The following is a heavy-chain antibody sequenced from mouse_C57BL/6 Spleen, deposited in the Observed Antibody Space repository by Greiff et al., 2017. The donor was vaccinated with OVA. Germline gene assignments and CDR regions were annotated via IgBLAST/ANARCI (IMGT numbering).Heavy chain of an antibody. CDR1: GYTFTSYW. CDR2: IDPSDSYT. CDR3: ARRETAGNYFDD. V-gene: IGHV1-69*01. D-gene: IGHD3-2*01. J-gene: IGHJ2*01. Sequence: VQLQQPGAELVMPGASVKLSCKASGYTFTSYWMHWVKQRPGQGLEWIGEIDPSDSYTNYNQKFKGKSTLTVDKSSSTAYMQLSSLTSEDSAVYCCARRETAGNYFDDWGQGTTLTVSS.